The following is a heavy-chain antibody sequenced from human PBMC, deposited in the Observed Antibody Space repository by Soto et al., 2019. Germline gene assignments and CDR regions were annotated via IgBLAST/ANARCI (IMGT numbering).Heavy chain of an antibody. CDR3: ARDSSSGYGYGWSFDY. D-gene: IGHD5-18*01. CDR2: ISYDGSNK. CDR1: GFTFSSYA. J-gene: IGHJ4*02. V-gene: IGHV3-30-3*01. Sequence: GGSLRLSCAASGFTFSSYAMHWVRQAPGKGLEWVAVISYDGSNKYYADSVKGPFTISRDNSKNTLYLQMNSLRAEDTAVYYCARDSSSGYGYGWSFDYWGQGTLVTVSS.